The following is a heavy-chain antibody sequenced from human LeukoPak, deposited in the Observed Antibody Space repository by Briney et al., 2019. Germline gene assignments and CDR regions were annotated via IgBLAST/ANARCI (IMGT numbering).Heavy chain of an antibody. CDR2: ISYDGRNK. Sequence: GRSLRLSCAASGFTFSTYGMHWVRQAPGKGLEWVAVISYDGRNKYYGDSVKGRFTISRDDSKNTLYLQMNSLRGEDTAMYYCVKELLGYSFGDYWGQGTLVTVSP. CDR1: GFTFSTYG. D-gene: IGHD5-18*01. CDR3: VKELLGYSFGDY. J-gene: IGHJ4*02. V-gene: IGHV3-30*18.